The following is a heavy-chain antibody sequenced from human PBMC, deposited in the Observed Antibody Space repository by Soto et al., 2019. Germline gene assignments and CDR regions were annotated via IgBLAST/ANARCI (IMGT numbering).Heavy chain of an antibody. D-gene: IGHD2-15*01. Sequence: QVQLQQWGAGLLKPSETLSLTCAVYGGSFSGYYWSWIRQPPGKGLEWIGEINHSGSTNYNPSLKRLVTISVDTSKNQFSLKLSSVTAADTAVYYCARGLDVVVVAATGRWFDPWGQGTLVTVSS. CDR3: ARGLDVVVVAATGRWFDP. J-gene: IGHJ5*02. CDR2: INHSGST. CDR1: GGSFSGYY. V-gene: IGHV4-34*01.